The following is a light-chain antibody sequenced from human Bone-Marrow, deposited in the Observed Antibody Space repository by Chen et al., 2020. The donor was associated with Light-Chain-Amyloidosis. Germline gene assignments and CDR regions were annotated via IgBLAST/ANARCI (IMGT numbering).Light chain of an antibody. CDR1: SGSIATNY. Sequence: NFMLTQPNSVSASPGKTVIISCTRSSGSIATNYVQWYQQRPGSSPTTVIYEDDQRPSGVPERFSGSIDRSSNSASLTISGLKTEDEADYYCQSYQGSSQGVFGGGTKLTVL. V-gene: IGLV6-57*01. CDR2: EDD. CDR3: QSYQGSSQGV. J-gene: IGLJ3*02.